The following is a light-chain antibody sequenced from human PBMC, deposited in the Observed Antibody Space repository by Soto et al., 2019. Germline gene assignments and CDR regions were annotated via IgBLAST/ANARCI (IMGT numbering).Light chain of an antibody. CDR1: QDINNY. Sequence: DIQMTQSPSSLSASVGDRVTITCQASQDINNYLNWYRQKSGKAPKLLIYDASDLETGVPSRFSGSGSGTDFTFTISSLQPEDIATYYCQQYDNLPLTFGGGTKVEIK. CDR3: QQYDNLPLT. J-gene: IGKJ4*01. CDR2: DAS. V-gene: IGKV1-33*01.